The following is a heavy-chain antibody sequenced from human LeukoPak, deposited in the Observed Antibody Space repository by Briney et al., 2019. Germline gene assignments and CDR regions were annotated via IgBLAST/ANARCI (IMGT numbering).Heavy chain of an antibody. CDR1: GFTFSSYG. J-gene: IGHJ4*02. D-gene: IGHD1-26*01. CDR2: ISSSSSYI. CDR3: ERDISGSYSFDY. Sequence: GGSLRLSCAASGFTFSSYGMHWVRQASGKGLEWVSSISSSSSYIYYADSVKGRFTISRDNAKNSLYLQMNSLRAEDTAVYYCERDISGSYSFDYWGQGTLVTVSS. V-gene: IGHV3-21*01.